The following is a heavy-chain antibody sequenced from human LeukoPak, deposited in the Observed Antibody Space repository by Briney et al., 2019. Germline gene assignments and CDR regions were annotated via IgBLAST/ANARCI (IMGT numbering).Heavy chain of an antibody. CDR3: ARDLGTTGWHTFDY. CDR1: GDSVSSKNSA. J-gene: IGHJ4*02. D-gene: IGHD6-19*01. V-gene: IGHV6-1*01. CDR2: TYYRSKWYN. Sequence: SQTLSLTCAVSGDSVSSKNSAWNWLRQSPSRGLEWLGRTYYRSKWYNDYAESMEGRMTISQDTSKNQYSLHLNSVTPDDTAVYYCARDLGTTGWHTFDYWGQGTLVTVSS.